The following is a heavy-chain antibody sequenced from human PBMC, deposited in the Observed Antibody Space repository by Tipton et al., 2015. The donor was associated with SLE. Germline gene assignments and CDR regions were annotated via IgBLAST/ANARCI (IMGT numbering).Heavy chain of an antibody. J-gene: IGHJ4*02. CDR1: GGSFSGYY. CDR3: VRSPYYDFWSGYYPGFDY. Sequence: TLSLTCAVYGGSFSGYYWSWIRQPPGKGLEWIGEINHSGSINYKPSLKSRVTISVDTSKNQFSLKLSSVTAADTAVYYCVRSPYYDFWSGYYPGFDYWGQGTLVTVSS. D-gene: IGHD3-3*01. CDR2: INHSGSI. V-gene: IGHV4-34*01.